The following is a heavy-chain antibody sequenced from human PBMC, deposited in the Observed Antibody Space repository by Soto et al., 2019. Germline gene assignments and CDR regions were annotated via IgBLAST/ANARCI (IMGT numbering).Heavy chain of an antibody. J-gene: IGHJ3*02. CDR2: ISANSGDT. CDR3: AREYSGYEDAFDI. V-gene: IGHV1-18*01. CDR1: GYSFTSHG. D-gene: IGHD5-12*01. Sequence: ASVKVSCNASGYSFTSHGISLVRQAPGQGLEWMGWISANSGDTNYAQKLQGRVTVTTDTSTSTAYMELSSLRSEDTAVYYCAREYSGYEDAFDIWGQGTMVTVSS.